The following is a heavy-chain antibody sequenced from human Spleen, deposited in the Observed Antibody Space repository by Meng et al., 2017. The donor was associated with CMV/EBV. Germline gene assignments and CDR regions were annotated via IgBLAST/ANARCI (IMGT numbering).Heavy chain of an antibody. D-gene: IGHD4-17*01. CDR2: IYRGGTTT. CDR1: GLKVYSNY. V-gene: IGHV3-NL1*01. J-gene: IGHJ5*02. CDR3: ARDLLNYGDSPGRFDP. Sequence: SGLKVYSNYMAWVRQAPGKGLEWVSVIYRGGTTTYYADSVKGRFTISRDNSKNTLYLQMNRLRTEDTAVYYCARDLLNYGDSPGRFDPWGQGTLVTVSS.